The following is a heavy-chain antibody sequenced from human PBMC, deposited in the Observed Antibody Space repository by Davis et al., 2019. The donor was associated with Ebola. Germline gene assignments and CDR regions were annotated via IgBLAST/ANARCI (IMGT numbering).Heavy chain of an antibody. D-gene: IGHD2-8*01. Sequence: ESLKISCAVYGGSFSGYYWSWIRQPPGKGLEWIGEINHSGSTNYNPSLKSRVTISVDTSKNQFSLKLSSVTAADTAVYYCARGMVALAARWFDPWGQGTLVTVSS. CDR2: INHSGST. V-gene: IGHV4-34*01. CDR3: ARGMVALAARWFDP. J-gene: IGHJ5*02. CDR1: GGSFSGYY.